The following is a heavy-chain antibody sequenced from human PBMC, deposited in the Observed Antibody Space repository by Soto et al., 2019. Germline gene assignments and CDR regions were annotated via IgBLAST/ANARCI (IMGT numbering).Heavy chain of an antibody. CDR2: ISSSSSYI. J-gene: IGHJ4*02. V-gene: IGHV3-21*01. D-gene: IGHD5-12*01. Sequence: GGSLRLSCAASGFTFSSYSMNWVRQAPGKGLEWVSSISSSSSYIYYADSVKGRFTISRDNAKNSLYLQMNSLRAEDTAVYYCATYSGYDPRGNYFDYWGQGTLVTVSS. CDR3: ATYSGYDPRGNYFDY. CDR1: GFTFSSYS.